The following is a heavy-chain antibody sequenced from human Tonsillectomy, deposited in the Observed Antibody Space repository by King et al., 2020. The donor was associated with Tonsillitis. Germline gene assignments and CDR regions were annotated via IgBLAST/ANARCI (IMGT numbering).Heavy chain of an antibody. Sequence: VQLVESGGGLVQPGGSLRLSCAASGFTFSSYWMHWVRQAPGKGLVWVSRSNVDGSSTSYADSVKGRFTISRDNAKNTLYLQMNSLRGEDTAVYYCARDNAGYYYHGMDVWGQGTTVTVSS. D-gene: IGHD2-8*01. J-gene: IGHJ6*02. CDR2: SNVDGSST. V-gene: IGHV3-74*01. CDR1: GFTFSSYW. CDR3: ARDNAGYYYHGMDV.